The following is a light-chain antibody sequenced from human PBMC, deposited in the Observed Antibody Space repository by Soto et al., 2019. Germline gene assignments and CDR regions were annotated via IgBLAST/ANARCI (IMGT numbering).Light chain of an antibody. Sequence: QSVLTQPASVSGSPGQSITLSCPGTSSDVGGYNYVSWYQQHPGKAPKLMIYEVSNRPSGVSDRFSGSKSGNTASLTISGLQAEDEADYYCSSYTSSSTLNVFGTGTKLTVL. CDR2: EVS. CDR1: SSDVGGYNY. J-gene: IGLJ1*01. V-gene: IGLV2-14*01. CDR3: SSYTSSSTLNV.